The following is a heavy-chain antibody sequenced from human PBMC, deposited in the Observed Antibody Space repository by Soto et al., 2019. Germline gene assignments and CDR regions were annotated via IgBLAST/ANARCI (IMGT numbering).Heavy chain of an antibody. D-gene: IGHD6-19*01. CDR2: ISGSGSTV. J-gene: IGHJ4*02. CDR3: ARNPSGQWVVPLYCDL. V-gene: IGHV3-48*03. CDR1: GFSISNYE. Sequence: PGGSLRPSCVASGFSISNYEMNWVRQAPGKGLEWVSYISGSGSTVYYADSVKGRFTISRDNAKNSVYLQINTLRVEDTAIYYCARNPSGQWVVPLYCDLWGQGTLVTVSS.